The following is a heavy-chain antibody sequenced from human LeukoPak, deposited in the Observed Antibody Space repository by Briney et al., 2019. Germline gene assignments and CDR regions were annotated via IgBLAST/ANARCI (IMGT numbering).Heavy chain of an antibody. Sequence: TSETLSLTCTVSGGSISSYYWGWIRQPPGKGLEWIGSIYYSGSTYYNPSLKSRVIISVDTSKNQFSLKLSSVTAADTAVYYCASLRTYYYDSSGLTIFQHWGQGTLVTVSS. CDR2: IYYSGST. J-gene: IGHJ1*01. CDR3: ASLRTYYYDSSGLTIFQH. CDR1: GGSISSYY. V-gene: IGHV4-39*07. D-gene: IGHD3-22*01.